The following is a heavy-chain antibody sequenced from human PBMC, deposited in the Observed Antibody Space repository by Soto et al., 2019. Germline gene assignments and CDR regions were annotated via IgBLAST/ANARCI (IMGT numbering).Heavy chain of an antibody. J-gene: IGHJ4*02. Sequence: ASVKVSCKASGYTFTGYYMHWVRQAPGQGLEWMGWINPNSGGTNYAQKFQGWVTMTRDTSISTAYMELSRLRSDDTAVYYCARVDYYGSGRPYYFDYWGQGTLVTVPS. CDR1: GYTFTGYY. V-gene: IGHV1-2*04. CDR3: ARVDYYGSGRPYYFDY. D-gene: IGHD3-10*01. CDR2: INPNSGGT.